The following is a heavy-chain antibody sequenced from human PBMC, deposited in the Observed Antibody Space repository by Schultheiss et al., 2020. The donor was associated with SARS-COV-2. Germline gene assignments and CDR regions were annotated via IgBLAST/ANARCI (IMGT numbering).Heavy chain of an antibody. J-gene: IGHJ1*01. CDR2: IRSKAYGGTT. Sequence: GGPLRLSCTASGFTFGDYAMSWFRQAPGKGLEWVGFIRSKAYGGTTEYAASVKGRFTISRDDSKSIAYLQMNSLKTEDTAVYYCTTQARRGLHSGWYELEYFQHWGQGTLVTVSS. V-gene: IGHV3-49*03. CDR3: TTQARRGLHSGWYELEYFQH. D-gene: IGHD6-19*01. CDR1: GFTFGDYA.